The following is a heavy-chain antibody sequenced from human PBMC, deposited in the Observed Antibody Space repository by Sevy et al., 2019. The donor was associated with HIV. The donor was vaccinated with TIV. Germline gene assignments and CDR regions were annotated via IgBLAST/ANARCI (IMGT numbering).Heavy chain of an antibody. CDR3: ARGRSAYDHGDYGYFDY. D-gene: IGHD4-17*01. CDR1: GGSISSGGYS. Sequence: SESLSLTCAVSGGSISSGGYSWSWIRQPPGKGLEWIGYIYHSGSTYNNPSLKSRVTISVDRSKNQFSLKLSSVTAADTAVYYCARGRSAYDHGDYGYFDYWGQGTLVTVSS. V-gene: IGHV4-30-2*01. CDR2: IYHSGST. J-gene: IGHJ4*01.